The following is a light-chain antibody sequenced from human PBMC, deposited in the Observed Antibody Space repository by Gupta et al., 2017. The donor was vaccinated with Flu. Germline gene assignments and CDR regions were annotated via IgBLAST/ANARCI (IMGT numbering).Light chain of an antibody. Sequence: PSSPSVSVRDRVIITWRASRNSRNYFSWYRQKPGKAPTLLIYTTSTLQSGVPSRFRGSGSGTDFTLTISSLPSADFATYLCQQSFSTPFSFGPGTKVDLK. V-gene: IGKV1-39*01. CDR3: QQSFSTPFS. CDR2: TTS. J-gene: IGKJ3*01. CDR1: RNSRNY.